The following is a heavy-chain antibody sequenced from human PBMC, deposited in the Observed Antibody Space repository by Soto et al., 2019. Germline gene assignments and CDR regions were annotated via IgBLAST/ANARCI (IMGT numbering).Heavy chain of an antibody. CDR2: IIPIFGTA. D-gene: IGHD3-3*01. Sequence: SVKVSCKASGGTFSSYAISWVRQAPGQGLEWMGVIIPIFGTANYAQKFQGRVTITADESTSTAYMELSSMRSEDKAVYYCARGVSSGYCDYWGQGTLVTVSA. CDR1: GGTFSSYA. CDR3: ARGVSSGYCDY. V-gene: IGHV1-69*13. J-gene: IGHJ4*02.